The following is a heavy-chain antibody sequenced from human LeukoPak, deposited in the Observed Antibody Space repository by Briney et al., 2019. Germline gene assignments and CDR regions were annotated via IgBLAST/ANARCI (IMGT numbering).Heavy chain of an antibody. CDR3: ARETGSSRWFDP. CDR2: IYTSGST. J-gene: IGHJ5*02. D-gene: IGHD1-26*01. V-gene: IGHV4-4*07. Sequence: PSETLSLTCTVCGGSNSSYYWSWIRQAAGKGLEWIGRIYTSGSTNYNPSLKSRVTMSVDMSKNQFSLNLTSVTAADTAVYYCARETGSSRWFDPWGQGTLVTVSS. CDR1: GGSNSSYY.